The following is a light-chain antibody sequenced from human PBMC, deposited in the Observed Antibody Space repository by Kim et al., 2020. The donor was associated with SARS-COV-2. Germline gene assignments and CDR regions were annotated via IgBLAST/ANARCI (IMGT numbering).Light chain of an antibody. J-gene: IGLJ1*01. Sequence: QRVTISCTGSGSNIGEGYDVHWYQQIPGKAPKVLIYSNNNRPSGVPDRFSASKTGTSASLAITGLQAEDEAAYYCQSYDRRLSSYVFGTGTKVTVL. CDR3: QSYDRRLSSYV. V-gene: IGLV1-40*01. CDR2: SNN. CDR1: GSNIGEGYD.